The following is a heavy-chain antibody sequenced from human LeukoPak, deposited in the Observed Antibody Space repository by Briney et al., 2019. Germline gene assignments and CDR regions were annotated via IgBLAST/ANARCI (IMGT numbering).Heavy chain of an antibody. CDR3: ARLKWYSSSWYYFDY. J-gene: IGHJ4*02. V-gene: IGHV4-34*01. CDR2: INHSGST. D-gene: IGHD6-13*01. CDR1: GGSFSVYY. Sequence: SETLSLTCAVYGGSFSVYYGSWIRQPPGKGLEWIGEINHSGSTNYNPSLKSRVTISVDTSKNQFSLKLSSVTAADTAVYYCARLKWYSSSWYYFDYWGQGTLVTVSS.